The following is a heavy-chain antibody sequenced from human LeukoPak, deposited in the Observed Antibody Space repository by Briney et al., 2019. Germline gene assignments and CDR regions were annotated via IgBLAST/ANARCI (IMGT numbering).Heavy chain of an antibody. Sequence: GGSLRLSCAASGFTFSSYSMNWVRQAPGKGLEWVSSISSSSSYIYYADSVKGRFTISRDNAKNSLYLQMNSLRAEDTAVYYCARDAGYCSSTSCYRDGFDYWGQGTLVTVSS. J-gene: IGHJ4*02. CDR2: ISSSSSYI. D-gene: IGHD2-2*02. CDR3: ARDAGYCSSTSCYRDGFDY. CDR1: GFTFSSYS. V-gene: IGHV3-21*01.